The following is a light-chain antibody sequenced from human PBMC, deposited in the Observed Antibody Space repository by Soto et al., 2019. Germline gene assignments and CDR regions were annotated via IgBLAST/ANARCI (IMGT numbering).Light chain of an antibody. CDR3: PHYNSYSEA. V-gene: IGKV1-5*03. J-gene: IGKJ1*01. Sequence: DIQMTQSPSTLSGSVGDRVTITCRASQTISSWLAWYQQKPGKAPKLLIYKASTLKSGVPSRFSVSGSGTEFTLTISSLQPDDFATYYCPHYNSYSEAFGQGTKVELK. CDR2: KAS. CDR1: QTISSW.